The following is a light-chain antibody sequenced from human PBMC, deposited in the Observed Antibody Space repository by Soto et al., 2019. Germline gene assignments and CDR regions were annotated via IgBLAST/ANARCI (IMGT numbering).Light chain of an antibody. CDR1: SSDIGGYNY. J-gene: IGLJ3*02. CDR3: SSYTSSSSLV. Sequence: QSSLTQPASVSGSPGQSITISCPGTSSDIGGYNYVSWYQQHPRTGPKRMIYDVSNRPSGVSNRFSGSKSGNTASLTISGLQAEDEADYYCSSYTSSSSLVFGGGTKLTVL. CDR2: DVS. V-gene: IGLV2-14*01.